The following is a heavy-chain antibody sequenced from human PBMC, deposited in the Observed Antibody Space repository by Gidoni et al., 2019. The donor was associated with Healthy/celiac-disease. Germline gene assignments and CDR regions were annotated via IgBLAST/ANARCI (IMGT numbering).Heavy chain of an antibody. Sequence: EVQLVESGGGLVQPGGSLRLSCAASGFTFSSYWMNWVRHAPGKGLVCVSRINSDGSSTSYADSVKGRFTISRDNAKNTLYLQMNSLRAEDTAVYYCRSYGSGSYYNGYYYYGMDVWGQGTTVTVSS. D-gene: IGHD3-10*01. V-gene: IGHV3-74*01. J-gene: IGHJ6*02. CDR3: RSYGSGSYYNGYYYYGMDV. CDR1: GFTFSSYW. CDR2: INSDGSST.